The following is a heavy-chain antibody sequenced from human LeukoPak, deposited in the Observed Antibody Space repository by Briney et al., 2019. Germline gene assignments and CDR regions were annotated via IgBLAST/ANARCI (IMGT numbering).Heavy chain of an antibody. V-gene: IGHV1-8*01. Sequence: GASVKVSCKASGYTFTSYDINWVRQATGQGLEWMGWMNPNSGNTGYAQKFQGRVTMTRNTSISTAYMELSRLRSDDTAVYYCARGKWFVPAAPDYWGQGTLVTVSS. D-gene: IGHD2-2*01. CDR3: ARGKWFVPAAPDY. CDR2: MNPNSGNT. CDR1: GYTFTSYD. J-gene: IGHJ4*02.